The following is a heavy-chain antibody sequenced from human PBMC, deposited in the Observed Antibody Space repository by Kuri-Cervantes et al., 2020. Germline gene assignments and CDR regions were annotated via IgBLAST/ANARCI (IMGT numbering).Heavy chain of an antibody. V-gene: IGHV1-2*02. CDR1: GYTFTSYC. D-gene: IGHD5-24*01. Sequence: ASVKVSCKASGYTFTSYCMHWVRQAPGQGLEWMGWINPNSGGTNYAQKFQGRVTMTRDTSISTAYMELSRLRSDDTAVYYCARGRRDGYTYFDLWGRGTLVTVSS. CDR2: INPNSGGT. J-gene: IGHJ2*01. CDR3: ARGRRDGYTYFDL.